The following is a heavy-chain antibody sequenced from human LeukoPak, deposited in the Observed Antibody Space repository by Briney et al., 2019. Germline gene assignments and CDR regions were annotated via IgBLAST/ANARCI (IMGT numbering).Heavy chain of an antibody. J-gene: IGHJ5*02. Sequence: ASVKVSCKASGYTFTSYDINWVRQATGQGLEWMGWMNPNSGNTGYAQKFQGRVTMTRNASISTAYMELSSLRSEDTAVYFCAREEYQQGNWFDPWGQGTLVTVSS. CDR3: AREEYQQGNWFDP. CDR1: GYTFTSYD. V-gene: IGHV1-8*02. D-gene: IGHD6-13*01. CDR2: MNPNSGNT.